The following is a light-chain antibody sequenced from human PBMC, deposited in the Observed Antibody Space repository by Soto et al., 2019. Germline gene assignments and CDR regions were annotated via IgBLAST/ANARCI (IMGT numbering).Light chain of an antibody. Sequence: IVMTQSPATVSVSAGERASLSCRASQSAGNFLAWYQQKPGQAPRLLISDASNRATGIPVRFSGSGFGTDFTLTISSLEAEDSAVYYCQQRSNWPSITFGQGTRLEI. CDR1: QSAGNF. CDR3: QQRSNWPSIT. V-gene: IGKV3-11*01. CDR2: DAS. J-gene: IGKJ5*01.